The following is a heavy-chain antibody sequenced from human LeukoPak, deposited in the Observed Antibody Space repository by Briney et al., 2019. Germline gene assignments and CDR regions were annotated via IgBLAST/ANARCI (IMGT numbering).Heavy chain of an antibody. V-gene: IGHV3-7*01. J-gene: IGHJ6*03. CDR3: ARERAAATPVTRKYYYYMDV. Sequence: GGSLRLSCAASGFTFSSYEMNWVRQAPGKGLECVANIKQDVSEKYYVDSVKGRFTISRDNAKNSLYLQMNSLRAEDTAVYYCARERAAATPVTRKYYYYMDVWGKGTTVTVSS. D-gene: IGHD2-15*01. CDR1: GFTFSSYE. CDR2: IKQDVSEK.